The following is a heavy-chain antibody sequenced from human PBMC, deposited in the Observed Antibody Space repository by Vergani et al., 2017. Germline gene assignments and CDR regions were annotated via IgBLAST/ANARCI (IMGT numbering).Heavy chain of an antibody. V-gene: IGHV3-48*04. CDR2: ISSSSSTI. CDR3: ARGRRRSRSEYDY. J-gene: IGHJ4*02. D-gene: IGHD4-17*01. CDR1: GFTFSSYS. Sequence: EVQLVESGGGLVQPGGSLRLSCAASGFTFSSYSMNWVRQAPGKGLEWVSYISSSSSTIYYADSVKGRFTISRDNAKNSLYLQMNSLRAEDTAVYYCARGRRRSRSEYDYWGQGTLVTVSS.